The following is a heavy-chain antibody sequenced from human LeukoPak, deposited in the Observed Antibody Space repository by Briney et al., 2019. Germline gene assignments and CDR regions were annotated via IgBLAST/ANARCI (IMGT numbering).Heavy chain of an antibody. CDR1: GGTFSSYA. Sequence: SVKVPCKASGGTFSSYAISWVRQAPGQGLEWMGGIIPIFGTANYAQKFQGRVTITADESTSTAYMELSSLRSEDTAVYYCARVRSGYSSGWYIADAFGIWGQGTMVTVSS. CDR3: ARVRSGYSSGWYIADAFGI. CDR2: IIPIFGTA. V-gene: IGHV1-69*13. D-gene: IGHD6-19*01. J-gene: IGHJ3*02.